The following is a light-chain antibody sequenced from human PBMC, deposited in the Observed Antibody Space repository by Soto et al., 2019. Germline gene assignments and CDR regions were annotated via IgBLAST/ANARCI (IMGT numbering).Light chain of an antibody. CDR3: MQAMQTPLT. Sequence: DIVLTQSPLSLPVTPGQPASISCRSSQSLLYGNGHHYLDWYLQKPGQSPQLLIYLGSNRASGVPEKFSGSGSGRDFTLKISRVDVEDVGLYYCMQAMQTPLTFGQGTRLEIK. CDR2: LGS. CDR1: QSLLYGNGHHY. V-gene: IGKV2-28*01. J-gene: IGKJ5*01.